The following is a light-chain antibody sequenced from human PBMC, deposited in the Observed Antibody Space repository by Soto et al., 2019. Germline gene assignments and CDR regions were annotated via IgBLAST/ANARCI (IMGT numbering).Light chain of an antibody. J-gene: IGKJ1*01. Sequence: EILLTQSPGPLAVSPGEVAALSCRASQSVRDNLAWYQQKPGQAPRLLIYGASNRATGIPDRFSGSGSGTDFTLTISRLEPEDFAVYYCQQYGSSGTFGQGTKVDIK. CDR1: QSVRDN. V-gene: IGKV3-20*01. CDR2: GAS. CDR3: QQYGSSGT.